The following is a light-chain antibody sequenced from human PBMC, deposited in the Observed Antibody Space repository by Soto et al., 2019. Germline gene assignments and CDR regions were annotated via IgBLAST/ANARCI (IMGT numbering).Light chain of an antibody. V-gene: IGLV8-61*01. Sequence: QAVVTQEPSFSVSPGGTVTLTCGLRSGSVSTSFYPSWYQQTPGQAPRTLIYDTNTRSSGVPDRFSGSILGNKAALTITGAQAIDESDYYCVLYMGSGIWVFGGGTKVTVL. CDR2: DTN. CDR1: SGSVSTSFY. CDR3: VLYMGSGIWV. J-gene: IGLJ3*02.